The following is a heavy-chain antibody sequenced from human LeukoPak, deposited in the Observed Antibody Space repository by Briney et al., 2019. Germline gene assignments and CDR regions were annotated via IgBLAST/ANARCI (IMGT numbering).Heavy chain of an antibody. D-gene: IGHD3-3*01. CDR2: IDQYGSEK. V-gene: IGHV3-7*03. Sequence: GGSLRLSCAASGFIFSRYWMSWVRQAPGKGLEWVANIDQYGSEKYYVDSVKGRFTISKDNAKNSLFLQMNSLRAEDTAVYYCAKDLVFASAPQNYFDYWGQGTLVTVSS. CDR1: GFIFSRYW. CDR3: AKDLVFASAPQNYFDY. J-gene: IGHJ4*02.